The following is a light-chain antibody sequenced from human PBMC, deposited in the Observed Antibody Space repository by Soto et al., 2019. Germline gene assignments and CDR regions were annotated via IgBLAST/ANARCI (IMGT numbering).Light chain of an antibody. CDR2: TAS. CDR3: QQANSFPIT. Sequence: DIRMTQSPSTLSASVGDTVTITCRASQSISSHLNWYQQKPGKAPNLLMYTASNLQSGVPSRFSGSGSGTDFTLTISSLQPEDFATYYCQQANSFPITFGQGTRLEI. V-gene: IGKV1-39*01. J-gene: IGKJ5*01. CDR1: QSISSH.